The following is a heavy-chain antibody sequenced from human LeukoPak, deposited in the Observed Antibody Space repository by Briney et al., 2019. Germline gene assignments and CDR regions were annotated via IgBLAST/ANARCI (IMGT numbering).Heavy chain of an antibody. CDR1: GFTFSNYN. Sequence: GGSLRLSCAASGFTFSNYNMNWVRQAPGKGLEWVSSISSSTSYKNYADSVKGRFTISRDNAKNSLYLQMNSLRAEDTAVYYCARDLGQYYDTSDNWFDPWGQGTLVTASS. J-gene: IGHJ5*02. CDR2: ISSSTSYK. V-gene: IGHV3-21*01. CDR3: ARDLGQYYDTSDNWFDP. D-gene: IGHD3-22*01.